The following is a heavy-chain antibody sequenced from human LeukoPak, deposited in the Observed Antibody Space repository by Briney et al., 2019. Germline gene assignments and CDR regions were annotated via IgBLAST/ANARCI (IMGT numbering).Heavy chain of an antibody. J-gene: IGHJ3*02. V-gene: IGHV3-7*01. CDR1: GFTFSSYA. CDR2: IKQDGSEK. CDR3: ARINSGRHLGDAFDI. D-gene: IGHD1-26*01. Sequence: GGSLRLSCAASGFTFSSYAMTWVRQAPGKGLEWVANIKQDGSEKYYVDSVKGRFTISRDNAKNSLFLQMNSLRAEDTAVYYCARINSGRHLGDAFDIWGQGTTVTVSS.